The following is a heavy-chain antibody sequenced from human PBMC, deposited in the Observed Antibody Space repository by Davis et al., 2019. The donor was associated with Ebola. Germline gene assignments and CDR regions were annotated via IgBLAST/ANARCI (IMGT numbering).Heavy chain of an antibody. D-gene: IGHD3-3*01. CDR2: IGTAGDT. V-gene: IGHV3-13*01. J-gene: IGHJ4*02. CDR1: GFTFSSYD. CDR3: ARGTIFGHFDY. Sequence: GESLKISCAASGFTFSSYDMHWVRQATGKGLEWVSAIGTAGDTYYPGSVKGRFTISRENAKNSLYLQMNSLRAGDTAVYYCARGTIFGHFDYWGQGTLVTVS.